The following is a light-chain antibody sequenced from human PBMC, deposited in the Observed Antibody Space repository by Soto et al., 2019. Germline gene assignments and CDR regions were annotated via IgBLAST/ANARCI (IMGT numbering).Light chain of an antibody. CDR2: GAS. V-gene: IGKV3-15*01. CDR1: QSISSN. CDR3: HHYKNWPPGGT. Sequence: EIVLTQSQDTLSVSPGERATLSCLARQSISSNLAWYQQKPGQAPRLLFYGASTRATGVPARFSGSESGTEFTLTISSLQSEDIAVYYCHHYKNWPPGGTFGQGTKVDIK. J-gene: IGKJ1*01.